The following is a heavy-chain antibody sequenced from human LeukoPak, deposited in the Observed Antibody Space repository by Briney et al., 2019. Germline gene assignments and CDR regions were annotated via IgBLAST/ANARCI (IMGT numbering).Heavy chain of an antibody. CDR3: ATDWLDY. CDR2: IKSNIDGETA. D-gene: IGHD3-22*01. Sequence: PGGSLRLSCAASGFIFNKAWMTWLRQAPGKGLEWVGRIKSNIDGETADYAAPVKGRFTVSRDDSRNILYLQMNSLKIEDTAVYYCATDWLDYWGQGTLVTVSS. V-gene: IGHV3-15*01. CDR1: GFIFNKAW. J-gene: IGHJ4*02.